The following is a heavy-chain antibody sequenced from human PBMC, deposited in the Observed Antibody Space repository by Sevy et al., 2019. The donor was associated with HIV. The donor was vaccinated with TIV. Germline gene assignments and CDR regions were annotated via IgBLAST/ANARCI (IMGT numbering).Heavy chain of an antibody. J-gene: IGHJ4*02. V-gene: IGHV3-7*01. CDR3: AREQQVTMLVVIGGLYFDF. CDR1: GFTFSSYW. CDR2: IKQDMSEK. D-gene: IGHD3-22*01. Sequence: GGSLRLSCAASGFTFSSYWMTWVRQAPGKGLEWVANIKQDMSEKYYADSVKGRFTISRDNARNSLYLQMESLRAEDTVVYYCAREQQVTMLVVIGGLYFDFWGKGTLVTVSS.